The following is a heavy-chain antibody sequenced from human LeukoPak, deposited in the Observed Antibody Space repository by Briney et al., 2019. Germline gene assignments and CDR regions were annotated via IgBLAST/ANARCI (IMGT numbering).Heavy chain of an antibody. CDR1: GFTLTELS. CDR3: ARDRITYSSSFPDY. Sequence: GASVKASCRVSGFTLTELSIYWVRQAPGKGLEWMGGFDPEDGTPMSAQKFQGRVTMTEDTSTDTAYMELSSLRSEDTAVYYCARDRITYSSSFPDYWGQGTLVTVSS. D-gene: IGHD6-6*01. J-gene: IGHJ4*02. V-gene: IGHV1-24*01. CDR2: FDPEDGTP.